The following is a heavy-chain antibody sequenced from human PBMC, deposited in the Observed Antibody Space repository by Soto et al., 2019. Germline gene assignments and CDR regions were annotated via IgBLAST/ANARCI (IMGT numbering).Heavy chain of an antibody. CDR3: ARDKVTTEYYYYGMDV. D-gene: IGHD4-17*01. CDR2: INPSGGST. CDR1: GYTFTSYY. Sequence: ASVKVSCKASGYTFTSYYMHWVRQAPGQGLEWMGIINPSGGSTSYAQKFQGRVTMTRDTSTSTVYMELSSLRSEDTAVYYCARDKVTTEYYYYGMDVWGQGTTVTGSS. V-gene: IGHV1-46*01. J-gene: IGHJ6*02.